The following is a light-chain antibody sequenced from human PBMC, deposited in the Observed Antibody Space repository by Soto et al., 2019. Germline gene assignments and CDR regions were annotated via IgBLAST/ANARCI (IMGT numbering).Light chain of an antibody. Sequence: DIVLTQSPATLSLSPGERATLSCRASRSVRSFLAWYQQKPGQAPRLLIYDASNRATGIPARFSGSGSGTDFTLTISSLEPEDFAVYYCQQRGKWPLTFGGGTKVEIK. CDR3: QQRGKWPLT. V-gene: IGKV3-11*01. CDR1: RSVRSF. CDR2: DAS. J-gene: IGKJ4*01.